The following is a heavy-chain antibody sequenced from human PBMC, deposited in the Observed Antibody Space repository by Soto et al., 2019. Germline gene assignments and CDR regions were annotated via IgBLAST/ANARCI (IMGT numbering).Heavy chain of an antibody. J-gene: IGHJ5*02. CDR1: VFTFSSYW. V-gene: IGHV3-7*01. Sequence: PGGSLRLSCAASVFTFSSYWMSWVRQAPGEWLEWVANIKQDGSEKXXVDSVKGRXTISRYSAKNSXYLQMXSMRAEDKAVYYCTTDWTFNGVCYSWGQGTLVTXSS. CDR2: IKQDGSEK. D-gene: IGHD2-8*01. CDR3: TTDWTFNGVCYS.